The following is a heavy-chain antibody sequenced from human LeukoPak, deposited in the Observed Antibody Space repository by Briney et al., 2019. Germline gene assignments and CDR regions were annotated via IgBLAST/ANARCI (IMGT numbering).Heavy chain of an antibody. V-gene: IGHV1-69*13. CDR3: ARGRATYYYDSSGYSSLTY. CDR1: GGTFSSYA. D-gene: IGHD3-22*01. CDR2: IIPIFGTA. J-gene: IGHJ4*02. Sequence: ASVKVSCKASGGTFSSYAISWVRQAPGQGLEWIGGIIPIFGTANYAQKFQGRVTITADESTSTAYMELSSLRSEDTAVYYCARGRATYYYDSSGYSSLTYWGQGTLVTVSS.